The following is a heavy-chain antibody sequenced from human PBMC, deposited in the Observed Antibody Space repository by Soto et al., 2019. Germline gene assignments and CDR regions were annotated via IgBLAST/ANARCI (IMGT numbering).Heavy chain of an antibody. CDR1: GYTFTGYY. V-gene: IGHV1-2*04. D-gene: IGHD3-9*01. J-gene: IGHJ6*02. CDR3: ARDRRPRYFGSDYYGMDV. Sequence: ASVKVSCKASGYTFTGYYMHWVRQAPGQGLEWMGWINPNSGGTNYAQKFQGWVTMTRDTSISTAYMELSRLRSDDTAVYYCARDRRPRYFGSDYYGMDVWGQGTTVTVSS. CDR2: INPNSGGT.